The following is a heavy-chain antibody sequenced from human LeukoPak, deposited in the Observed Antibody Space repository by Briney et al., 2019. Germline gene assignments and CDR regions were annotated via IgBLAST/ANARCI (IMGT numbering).Heavy chain of an antibody. CDR3: ARRGSTDY. V-gene: IGHV3-7*03. J-gene: IGHJ4*02. D-gene: IGHD2/OR15-2a*01. Sequence: GGSLRLSCAASGFGFSGYWMTWVRQAPGKGLEWVANIKEDGSEKDYADFVKGRFTISRDNAKNSLDLQMNSLRAEATAVYYCARRGSTDYWGQGTLVTVSS. CDR1: GFGFSGYW. CDR2: IKEDGSEK.